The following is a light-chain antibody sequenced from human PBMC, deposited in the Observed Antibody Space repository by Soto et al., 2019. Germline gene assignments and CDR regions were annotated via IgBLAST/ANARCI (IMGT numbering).Light chain of an antibody. J-gene: IGLJ2*01. CDR1: SNDVGGYNY. V-gene: IGLV2-11*01. CDR2: DVL. Sequence: QSALTQPRSVSGSPGQSVTISCTGTSNDVGGYNYVSWYQQHPGKAPKLIIYDVLKRPSGVPDRFSGSKSGNTASLTISGLQAEDEADYHCCSYAGTFTFVLFGGGTKLTVL. CDR3: CSYAGTFTFVL.